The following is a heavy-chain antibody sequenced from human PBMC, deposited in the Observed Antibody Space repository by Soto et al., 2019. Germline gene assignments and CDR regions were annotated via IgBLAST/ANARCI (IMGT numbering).Heavy chain of an antibody. V-gene: IGHV4-4*02. D-gene: IGHD2-15*01. CDR3: ATLPPRIVVVVLTIPS. CDR1: GGSISSTNW. Sequence: QVQLQQSGPRLARPSGTLSLTCVVSGGSISSTNWWTWVRQTPGKGLEWIGEIYHTGSTKYNPSLKNRVTRSLDKSNNQFSLTLKSVTAADTAVYYCATLPPRIVVVVLTIPSWGQGTLVTVSS. CDR2: IYHTGST. J-gene: IGHJ4*02.